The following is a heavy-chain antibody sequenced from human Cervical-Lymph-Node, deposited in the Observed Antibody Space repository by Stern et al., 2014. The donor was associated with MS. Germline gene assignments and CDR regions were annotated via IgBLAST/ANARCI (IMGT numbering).Heavy chain of an antibody. CDR1: GFTFRSSG. CDR3: AREGGNTAEYFQH. CDR2: LWYVGSNR. D-gene: IGHD4-23*01. V-gene: IGHV3-33*01. Sequence: QVPLVASRGGVVQPGSSLRLSCAASGFTFRSSGMHWVRQAPGKGLAWLARLWYVGSNRYYADSVKGRFTIARDNSKNTLYLQMNSLRAEDTAVYYCAREGGNTAEYFQHWGQGTLVTVSS. J-gene: IGHJ1*01.